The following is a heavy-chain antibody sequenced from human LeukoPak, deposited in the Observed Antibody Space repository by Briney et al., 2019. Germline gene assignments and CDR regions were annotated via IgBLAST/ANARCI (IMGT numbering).Heavy chain of an antibody. CDR1: GGSFSAYY. J-gene: IGHJ3*02. V-gene: IGHV4-34*01. Sequence: PSETLSLTCAVYGGSFSAYYWSWIRQPPGKGLEWIGEINHSGSTNYNPSLKSRVTISVDTSKNQFSLKLSSVTAADTAVYYCAKLRMQQLVLFAFDIWGQGTMVTVSS. D-gene: IGHD6-13*01. CDR3: AKLRMQQLVLFAFDI. CDR2: INHSGST.